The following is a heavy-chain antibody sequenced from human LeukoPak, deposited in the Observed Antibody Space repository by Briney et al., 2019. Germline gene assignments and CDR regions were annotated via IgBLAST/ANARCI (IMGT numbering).Heavy chain of an antibody. D-gene: IGHD6-13*01. CDR1: GFTFSSYS. CDR3: ARTRIAAAVDY. J-gene: IGHJ4*02. Sequence: GWSLRLSCAASGFTFSSYSMNWVRQAPGKGLEWASSISSSSSYIYYAVSVKGRFTISSDNAKNSVYLQMNSLRAEDTDVYYCARTRIAAAVDYWGQGTLVTVSS. CDR2: ISSSSSYI. V-gene: IGHV3-21*01.